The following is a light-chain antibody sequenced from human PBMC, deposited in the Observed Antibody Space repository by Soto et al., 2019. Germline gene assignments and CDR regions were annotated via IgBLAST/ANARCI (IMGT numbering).Light chain of an antibody. CDR1: NSNLGAGYD. J-gene: IGLJ1*01. CDR2: GNR. V-gene: IGLV1-40*01. CDR3: SSYTSSSTLFV. Sequence: QPVLTQPPSVSGAPGQRVTISCTGNNSNLGAGYDVHWYQQLPGAAPKLVIFGNRNRPSGVPERFSGSKSGTSASLAITGLQAEDEADYYCSSYTSSSTLFVFGTGTKLTVL.